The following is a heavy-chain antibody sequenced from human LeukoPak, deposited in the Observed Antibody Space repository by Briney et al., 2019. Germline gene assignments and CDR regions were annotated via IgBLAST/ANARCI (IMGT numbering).Heavy chain of an antibody. CDR3: AATGERDAFDI. D-gene: IGHD7-27*01. Sequence: AGGSLRLSCAASGFTFSSYSMTWVRQAPGKGLEWVSSISSSGNYIYSADSVKGRFTISRDNAKNSLYLQMNSLRAEDTAVYYCAATGERDAFDIWGQGTMVTVSS. J-gene: IGHJ3*02. V-gene: IGHV3-21*01. CDR2: ISSSGNYI. CDR1: GFTFSSYS.